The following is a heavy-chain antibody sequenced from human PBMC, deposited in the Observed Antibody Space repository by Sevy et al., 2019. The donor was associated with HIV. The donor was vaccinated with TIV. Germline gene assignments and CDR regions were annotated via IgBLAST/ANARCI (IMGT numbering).Heavy chain of an antibody. D-gene: IGHD1-7*01. V-gene: IGHV3-33*01. Sequence: GGSLRLSCAASGFTFSDYGMHWVRQAPGKGLEWVACIWSDGSNKYYGDSVKGRFTISRDSSKNTLFLQMNSLRVDDTAVYYWAREERSGTTTSFDYWGQGALVTVSS. CDR3: AREERSGTTTSFDY. CDR2: IWSDGSNK. J-gene: IGHJ4*02. CDR1: GFTFSDYG.